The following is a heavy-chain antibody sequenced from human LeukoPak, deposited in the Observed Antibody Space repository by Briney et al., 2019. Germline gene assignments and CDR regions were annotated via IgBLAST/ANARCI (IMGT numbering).Heavy chain of an antibody. D-gene: IGHD3-16*02. CDR2: INHSGST. CDR3: ARLGAYDYVWGSYRHPGRLDY. V-gene: IGHV4-34*01. J-gene: IGHJ4*02. CDR1: GGSFSGYY. Sequence: LETLSLTCAVYGGSFSGYYWSWIRQPPGKGLEWIGEINHSGSTNYNPSLKSRVTISVDTSKNQFSLKLSSVTAADTAVYYCARLGAYDYVWGSYRHPGRLDYWGQGTLVTVSS.